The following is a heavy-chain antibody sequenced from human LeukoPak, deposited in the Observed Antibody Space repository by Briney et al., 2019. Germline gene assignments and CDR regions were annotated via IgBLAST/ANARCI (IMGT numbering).Heavy chain of an antibody. D-gene: IGHD3-22*01. J-gene: IGHJ4*02. V-gene: IGHV1-46*01. CDR2: INPSCCST. CDR3: ARVEYYYDSSGYYLYYFDY. Sequence: ASVKLSCKASVYTFTSYYMHCVRQAPGQGLEWMVIINPSCCSTSYAQKFQGRVTMTRDTSTSTVHMELSSLRSEDTAVYYCARVEYYYDSSGYYLYYFDYWGQGTLVTVSS. CDR1: VYTFTSYY.